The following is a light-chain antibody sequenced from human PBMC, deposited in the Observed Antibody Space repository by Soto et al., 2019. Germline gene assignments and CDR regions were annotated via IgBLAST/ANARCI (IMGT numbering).Light chain of an antibody. CDR3: QQYNSWPPRT. J-gene: IGKJ2*01. CDR2: GAS. Sequence: EIVMTQSPASLSVSPGETATLSCRASQSISNSLAWYQQKPGQAPSLLIYGASTRATGVPARLSGSGSGTEFTLTISSLQSEDSALYYCQQYNSWPPRTFGQGTKLEIK. V-gene: IGKV3-15*01. CDR1: QSISNS.